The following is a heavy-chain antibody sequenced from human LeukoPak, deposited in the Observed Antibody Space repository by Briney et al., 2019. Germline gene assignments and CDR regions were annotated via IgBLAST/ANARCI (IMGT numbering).Heavy chain of an antibody. V-gene: IGHV4-38-2*02. J-gene: IGHJ5*02. D-gene: IGHD3-16*01. CDR3: ARDTFGAAARNWFDP. CDR1: GYSISSGYY. Sequence: SETLSLTCTVSGYSISSGYYWGWIRQPPGKGLEWIGSIYHSGSTYYNPSLKSRVTISVDTSKNQLSLKLSSVTAADTAVYYCARDTFGAAARNWFDPWGQGTLVTVSS. CDR2: IYHSGST.